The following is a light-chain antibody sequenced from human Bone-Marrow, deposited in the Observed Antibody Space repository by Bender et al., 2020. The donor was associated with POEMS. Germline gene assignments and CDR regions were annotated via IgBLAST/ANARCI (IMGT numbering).Light chain of an antibody. CDR1: SSDVGGYNY. CDR2: DVN. CDR3: CSYAGISVLEV. Sequence: HSALTQPASVSGSPGQSITISCTGTSSDVGGYNYVSWYQQHPGKAPKLLIYDVNTRPSGVSSRFSGSKSGNTASLTISGLQAEDEADYYCCSYAGISVLEVFGTGTKVTV. J-gene: IGLJ1*01. V-gene: IGLV2-14*03.